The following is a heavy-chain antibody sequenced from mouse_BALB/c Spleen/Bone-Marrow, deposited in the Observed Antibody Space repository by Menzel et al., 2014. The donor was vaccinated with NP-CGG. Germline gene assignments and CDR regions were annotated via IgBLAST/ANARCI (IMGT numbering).Heavy chain of an antibody. CDR3: ARSRYFDN. Sequence: EVNLVESGPELVKPGTSVKMSCKASGYTFTDYYMMWVRQSHGKSLEWIGHINPNTDGTFYNQKFKGKATLTVDKSSSTAYMQPNSLTSEDSAVYYCARSRYFDNWGQGTTLTVSS. V-gene: IGHV1-26*01. D-gene: IGHD3-3*01. J-gene: IGHJ2*01. CDR2: INPNTDGT. CDR1: GYTFTDYY.